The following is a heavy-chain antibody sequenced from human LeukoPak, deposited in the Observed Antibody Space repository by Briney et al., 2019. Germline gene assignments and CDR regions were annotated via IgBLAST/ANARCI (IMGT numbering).Heavy chain of an antibody. J-gene: IGHJ6*03. CDR2: IYYSGST. Sequence: SETLSLTYTVSGGSISSSSYYWGWIRQPPGKGLEWIGSIYYSGSTYYNPSLKSRVTISVDTSKNQFSLKLSSVTAADTAVYYCARLREYYYMDVWGKGTTVTVSS. CDR1: GGSISSSSYY. V-gene: IGHV4-39*01. CDR3: ARLREYYYMDV.